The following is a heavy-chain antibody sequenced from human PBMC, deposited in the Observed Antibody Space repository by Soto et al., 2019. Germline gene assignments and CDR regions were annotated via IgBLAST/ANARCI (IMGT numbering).Heavy chain of an antibody. CDR2: ISGSGRST. V-gene: IGHV3-23*01. Sequence: EVQLLESGGGSVQPGGSLRLSCSASGFTFSNYAMSWVRQAPGKGLEWVASISGSGRSTNYADSVKGRFTISRDNSKNTLAVHMSSLRAEDTAVYYCARDGGNICSGGSCYFQAPDYWGQGTLVTVSP. CDR1: GFTFSNYA. D-gene: IGHD2-15*01. J-gene: IGHJ4*02. CDR3: ARDGGNICSGGSCYFQAPDY.